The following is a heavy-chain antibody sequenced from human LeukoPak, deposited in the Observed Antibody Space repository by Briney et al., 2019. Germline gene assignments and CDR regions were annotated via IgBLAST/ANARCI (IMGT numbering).Heavy chain of an antibody. D-gene: IGHD3-22*01. CDR2: IFYSGST. CDR1: GGSISPYY. CDR3: ARHGPRQYYYDTSSYYFGAFDF. V-gene: IGHV4-59*08. J-gene: IGHJ3*01. Sequence: SETLSLTCTVSGGSISPYYWSWIRQPPGKGLEWIGYIFYSGSTDYNPSLKSRVTISVDTSKSLFSLHLSSVTAADTALYYCARHGPRQYYYDTSSYYFGAFDFWGQGTMVTVSS.